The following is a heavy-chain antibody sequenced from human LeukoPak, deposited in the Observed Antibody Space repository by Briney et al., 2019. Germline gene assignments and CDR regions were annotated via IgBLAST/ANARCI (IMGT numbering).Heavy chain of an antibody. CDR1: GGSISSYY. D-gene: IGHD1-26*01. CDR2: IYYSGST. J-gene: IGHJ5*02. V-gene: IGHV4-59*01. CDR3: ARERYSGWGFDP. Sequence: SETLSLTCSVSGGSISSYYWSWIRQPPGKGLEWIGYIYYSGSTNYNPSLKSRVTISVDTSKNQFSLKLSSVTAADTAVYYCARERYSGWGFDPWGQGTLVTVSS.